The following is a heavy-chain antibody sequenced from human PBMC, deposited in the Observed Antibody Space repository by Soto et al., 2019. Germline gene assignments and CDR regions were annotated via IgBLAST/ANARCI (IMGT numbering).Heavy chain of an antibody. D-gene: IGHD6-19*01. J-gene: IGHJ6*02. CDR3: AKGAVAGTPTSYYYYGMDV. V-gene: IGHV1-69*12. CDR1: GGTFRTYA. CDR2: IIPIFGTV. Sequence: QVQLLQSGAEVKKPGSSVRVSCEASGGTFRTYAISWVRQAPGQGLEWMGEIIPIFGTVNYAQKFQGRVTMTADESTTTVYMDLSSLRAEDTAVYYCAKGAVAGTPTSYYYYGMDVWGQGTTVTVSS.